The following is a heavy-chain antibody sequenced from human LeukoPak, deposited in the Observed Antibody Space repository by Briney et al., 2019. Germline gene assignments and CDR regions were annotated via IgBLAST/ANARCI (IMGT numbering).Heavy chain of an antibody. J-gene: IGHJ3*02. V-gene: IGHV3-74*01. CDR1: GFTFSSYW. CDR3: AREESTVTDGFDI. Sequence: GGSLRLSRAASGFTFSSYWMHWVRQAPGKGLVWVSRINSDGSSTSYADSVKGRFTISRDNAKNTLYLQMNSLRAEDTAVYYCAREESTVTDGFDIWGQGTMVTVSS. D-gene: IGHD4-17*01. CDR2: INSDGSST.